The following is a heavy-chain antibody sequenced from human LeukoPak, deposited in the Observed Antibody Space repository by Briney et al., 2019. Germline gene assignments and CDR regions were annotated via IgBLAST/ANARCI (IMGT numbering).Heavy chain of an antibody. CDR2: ISAYNGNT. CDR3: ARWGLTGGWYYYYGMDV. D-gene: IGHD6-19*01. J-gene: IGHJ6*02. V-gene: IGHV1-18*01. CDR1: GYTFTSYG. Sequence: VASVKVSCKASGYTFTSYGISWVRQAPGQGLEWMGWISAYNGNTNYAQKLQGRVTMTTDTSTSTAYMELRSLRSDDTAVYYCARWGLTGGWYYYYGMDVWGQGTTVTVSS.